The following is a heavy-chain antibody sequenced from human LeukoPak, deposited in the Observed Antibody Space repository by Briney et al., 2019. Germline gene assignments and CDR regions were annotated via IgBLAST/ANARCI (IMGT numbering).Heavy chain of an antibody. CDR2: INHSGST. Sequence: SETLSLTCAVYGGSFSGHYWSWIRQPPGKGLEWIGEINHSGSTNYNPSLKSRVTISVDTSKNQFSLKLSSVTAADTAVYYCARHRAYCGGDCYQAYYYYGMDVWGQGTTVTVSS. CDR3: ARHRAYCGGDCYQAYYYYGMDV. V-gene: IGHV4-34*01. CDR1: GGSFSGHY. D-gene: IGHD2-21*02. J-gene: IGHJ6*02.